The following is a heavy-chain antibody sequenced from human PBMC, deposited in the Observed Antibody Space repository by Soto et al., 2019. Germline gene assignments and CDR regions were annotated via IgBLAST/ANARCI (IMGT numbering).Heavy chain of an antibody. CDR1: GGSISSGSYY. D-gene: IGHD2-15*01. Sequence: SETLSLTCTVSGGSISSGSYYWGWIRQPTGKGLEWIGSIYYSGSTYYNPSLESRVTISVDTSKNQFSLKLRSVTAAETAVYYFARLSPAADYSYYNMDGMGKGTTDTVT. J-gene: IGHJ6*03. V-gene: IGHV4-39*01. CDR3: ARLSPAADYSYYNMDG. CDR2: IYYSGST.